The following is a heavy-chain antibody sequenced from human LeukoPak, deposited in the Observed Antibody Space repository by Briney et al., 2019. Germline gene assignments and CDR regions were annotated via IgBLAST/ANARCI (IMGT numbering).Heavy chain of an antibody. CDR1: GGSFSGYY. D-gene: IGHD5-12*01. CDR3: AREDRRGYSGGFDY. CDR2: INHSGST. Sequence: PSETLSLTCAVYGGSFSGYYWSWIRQPPGKGLEWIGEINHSGSTNYNPSLKSRVTISVDTSKNQFSLKLSSVTAADTAVYYCAREDRRGYSGGFDYWGQGTLVTVSS. J-gene: IGHJ4*02. V-gene: IGHV4-34*01.